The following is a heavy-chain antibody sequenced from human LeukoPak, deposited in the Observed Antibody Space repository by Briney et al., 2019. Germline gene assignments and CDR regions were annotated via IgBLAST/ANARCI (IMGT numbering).Heavy chain of an antibody. CDR3: ARVPSNDIVLLPAAMGGDAFDI. CDR1: GYSISSGYY. Sequence: SETLSLTCTVSGYSISSGYYWGWIRQPPGKGLEWIGIIYDSGSTYCNPSLKSRVTISVDTSKNQFSLKLSSVTAADTAVYYCARVPSNDIVLLPAAMGGDAFDIWGQGTMVTVSS. V-gene: IGHV4-38-2*02. J-gene: IGHJ3*02. CDR2: IYDSGST. D-gene: IGHD2-2*01.